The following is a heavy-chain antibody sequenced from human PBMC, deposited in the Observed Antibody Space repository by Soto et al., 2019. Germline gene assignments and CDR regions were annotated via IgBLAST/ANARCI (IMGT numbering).Heavy chain of an antibody. V-gene: IGHV3-23*01. Sequence: GGSLRLSCAASGFTFSSYAMSWVRQAPGKGLEWVSSISGSGGSTYYADSVKGRFTISRDNSKNTLYLQMNSLRAEDTAVYFCATDVNYIFDYWGQGTPVTVSS. CDR3: ATDVNYIFDY. CDR2: ISGSGGST. D-gene: IGHD1-7*01. CDR1: GFTFSSYA. J-gene: IGHJ4*02.